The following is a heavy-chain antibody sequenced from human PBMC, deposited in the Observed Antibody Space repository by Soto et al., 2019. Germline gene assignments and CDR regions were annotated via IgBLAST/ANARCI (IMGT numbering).Heavy chain of an antibody. D-gene: IGHD3-22*01. CDR1: GGSFSGYY. V-gene: IGHV4-34*01. CDR3: ARCVPMKTFCLY. J-gene: IGHJ4*02. Sequence: QVQLQQWGAGLLKPSETLSLTCAVYGGSFSGYYWTWIRQPPGKGLEWIAEINHSGSTTYNPSLKSRLTISVDTSNNQFSLKVSSVTAADTAVYYCARCVPMKTFCLYWGQGTLVTVSS. CDR2: INHSGST.